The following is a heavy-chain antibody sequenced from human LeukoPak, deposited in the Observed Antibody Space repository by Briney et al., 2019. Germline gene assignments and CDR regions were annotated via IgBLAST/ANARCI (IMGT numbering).Heavy chain of an antibody. CDR1: GFTVSSNY. V-gene: IGHV3-53*01. CDR3: ARLGMIQAYSTEDY. J-gene: IGHJ4*02. D-gene: IGHD6-13*01. CDR2: TYSGGDT. Sequence: GGSLRLSCAASGFTVSSNYMSWVRQAPGKGLEWVSVTYSGGDTYYADSVKGRFTISRDNSKNTLYLQMNSLRADDTAVYYYARLGMIQAYSTEDYWGQGTLVTVSS.